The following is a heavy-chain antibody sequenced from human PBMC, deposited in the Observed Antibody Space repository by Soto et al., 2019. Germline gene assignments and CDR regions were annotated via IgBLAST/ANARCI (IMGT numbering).Heavy chain of an antibody. Sequence: HPGGSLRLSCIASGFTFSSYAMTWVRQAPGKGLEWVSDISGSGGITYYADSVKGRFIISRDNSKNTLNLQMNSLRADDTAVYYCARARRGAPYYYTMDLWGQGTTVTVSS. D-gene: IGHD3-10*01. J-gene: IGHJ6*02. CDR1: GFTFSSYA. V-gene: IGHV3-23*01. CDR3: ARARRGAPYYYTMDL. CDR2: ISGSGGIT.